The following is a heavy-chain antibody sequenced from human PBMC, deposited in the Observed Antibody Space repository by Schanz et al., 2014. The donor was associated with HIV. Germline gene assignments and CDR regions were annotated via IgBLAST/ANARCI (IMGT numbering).Heavy chain of an antibody. CDR3: AKEEQQLGGVGGYHFDY. J-gene: IGHJ4*02. CDR1: GFTFSSYA. Sequence: VQLVESGGGVVQPGRSLRLSCAASGFTFSSYAMSWVRQAPGEGLEWVSAISGGSTYYADSVKGRFTIPRDNSKNTLYLQMNSLRAEDTAVYYCAKEEQQLGGVGGYHFDYWGQGTLVTVSS. D-gene: IGHD6-13*01. V-gene: IGHV3-23*04. CDR2: ISGGST.